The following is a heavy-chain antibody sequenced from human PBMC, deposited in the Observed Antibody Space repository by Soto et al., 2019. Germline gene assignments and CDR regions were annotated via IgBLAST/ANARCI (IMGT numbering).Heavy chain of an antibody. CDR2: IDLDIGDT. CDR1: GHTFTGHH. CDR3: ALEPTGTAGFDY. J-gene: IGHJ4*02. D-gene: IGHD2-21*02. Sequence: QVQMVQSGAAVKKPGASVKVSCKASGHTFTGHHMHWVRQAPGQGLEWMGLIDLDIGDTKYAQTFQGRVTSTSDTSITTAYMELRGLRSDDTAVYYCALEPTGTAGFDYWGQGTLVTVSS. V-gene: IGHV1-2*02.